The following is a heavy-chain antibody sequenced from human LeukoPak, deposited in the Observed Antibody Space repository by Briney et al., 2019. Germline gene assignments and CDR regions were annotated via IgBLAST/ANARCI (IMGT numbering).Heavy chain of an antibody. V-gene: IGHV1-2*06. Sequence: ASVKVSCKASGYTFTSYGISWVRQAPGQGLEWMGRINPNSGGTNYAQKFQGRVTMTRDTSISTAYMELSRLRSDDTAVYYCASDMNYDSSGEYWGQGTLVTVSS. CDR1: GYTFTSYG. J-gene: IGHJ4*02. CDR3: ASDMNYDSSGEY. CDR2: INPNSGGT. D-gene: IGHD3-22*01.